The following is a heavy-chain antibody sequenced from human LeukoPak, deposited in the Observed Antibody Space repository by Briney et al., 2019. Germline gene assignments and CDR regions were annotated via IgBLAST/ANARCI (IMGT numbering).Heavy chain of an antibody. D-gene: IGHD6-13*01. J-gene: IGHJ4*02. CDR1: GFTFSSYW. Sequence: GGSLRLSCAASGFTFSSYWMSWVRQAPGKGLEWVANIKQDGSEKYYVDSVKGRFTISRDNSKNTLYLQMNSLRAEDTAVYYCAKSFGPVIAAAGTGADWGQGTLVTVSS. CDR3: AKSFGPVIAAAGTGAD. CDR2: IKQDGSEK. V-gene: IGHV3-7*03.